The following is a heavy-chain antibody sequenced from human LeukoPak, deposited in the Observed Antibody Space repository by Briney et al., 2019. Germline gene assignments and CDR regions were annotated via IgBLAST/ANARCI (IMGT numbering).Heavy chain of an antibody. CDR1: GFTFDEHA. Sequence: GRSLRLSCAASGFTFDEHAMHWVRQVPGKGLEWVSAISRESGSIGYADSVKGRFTISRDNAKNSLFLQMNSLRVEDTAFYYCTRASGYCSSTSCPPDYWGQGTLVTVSS. CDR2: ISRESGSI. J-gene: IGHJ4*02. V-gene: IGHV3-9*01. D-gene: IGHD2-2*01. CDR3: TRASGYCSSTSCPPDY.